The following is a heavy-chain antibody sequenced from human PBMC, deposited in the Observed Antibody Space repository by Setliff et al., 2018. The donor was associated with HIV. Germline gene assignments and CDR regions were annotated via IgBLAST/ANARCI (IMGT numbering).Heavy chain of an antibody. CDR1: GFTFSGYS. D-gene: IGHD4-4*01. CDR3: VRDLTTIVTRKVFDI. Sequence: PGGSLRLSCAASGFTFSGYSMNWVRQAPGKGLEWVSSISSNSTYIYYADSVKGRFTISRDNSKNTLYVQMNSLRADDTAVYYCVRDLTTIVTRKVFDIWGQGTMVTVSS. V-gene: IGHV3-21*01. J-gene: IGHJ3*02. CDR2: ISSNSTYI.